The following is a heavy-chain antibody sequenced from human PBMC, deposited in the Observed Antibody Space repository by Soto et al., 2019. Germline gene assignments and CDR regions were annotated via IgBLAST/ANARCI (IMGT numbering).Heavy chain of an antibody. CDR1: GGSISSGDYY. CDR3: ARGEMATLYFDY. V-gene: IGHV4-30-4*01. CDR2: IYYSGST. Sequence: QVQLQESGPGLVKPSQTLSLTCTVSGGSISSGDYYWSWIRQPPGKGLEGIGYIYYSGSTYYNPSLKSRVTIAVDTSKNQFSLKLSSVTAADTAVYYCARGEMATLYFDYWGQGTLVTVSS. J-gene: IGHJ4*02. D-gene: IGHD5-12*01.